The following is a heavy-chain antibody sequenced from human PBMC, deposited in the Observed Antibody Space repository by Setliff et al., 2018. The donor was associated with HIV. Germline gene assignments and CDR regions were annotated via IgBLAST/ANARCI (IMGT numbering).Heavy chain of an antibody. Sequence: ASVKVSCKISGYTLTELSIHWVRQAPGKGLEWMANFDPEDGETFYAQKFQGRLTMTEDTSTGTAYMELSSLRSDDTAMYYCATDPGYSSTWYSESFQHWGQGTVVNVSS. CDR1: GYTLTELS. D-gene: IGHD6-13*01. CDR3: ATDPGYSSTWYSESFQH. CDR2: FDPEDGET. J-gene: IGHJ1*01. V-gene: IGHV1-24*01.